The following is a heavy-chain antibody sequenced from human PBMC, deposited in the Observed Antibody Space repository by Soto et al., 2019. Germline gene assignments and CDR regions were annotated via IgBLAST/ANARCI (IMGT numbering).Heavy chain of an antibody. CDR3: ARREDTVLALEY. CDR1: GYTFSNNW. D-gene: IGHD5-18*01. J-gene: IGHJ4*02. V-gene: IGHV5-10-1*01. CDR2: IDPSGSYT. Sequence: GESLKISCQGSGYTFSNNWISWVRQKPGKGLEWMGKIDPSGSYTDYSPSFQGHVSLSVDKSVSTAYLQWSSLKASDTAMYYCARREDTVLALEYWGQGTLVTVSS.